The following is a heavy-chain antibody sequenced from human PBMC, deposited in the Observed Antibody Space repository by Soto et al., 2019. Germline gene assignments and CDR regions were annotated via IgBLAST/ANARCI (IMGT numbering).Heavy chain of an antibody. Sequence: QLQLQESGPGLVKPSETLSLSCTVSGGSISSSSYYWGWIRQPPGKGLEWIGSIYYSGSTYYNPSLKSRVTISVDTSKNQFSLKLSSVTAADTAVYYCARQIRFLEWLPLFDYWGQGTLVTVSS. D-gene: IGHD3-3*01. J-gene: IGHJ4*02. CDR1: GGSISSSSYY. CDR2: IYYSGST. V-gene: IGHV4-39*01. CDR3: ARQIRFLEWLPLFDY.